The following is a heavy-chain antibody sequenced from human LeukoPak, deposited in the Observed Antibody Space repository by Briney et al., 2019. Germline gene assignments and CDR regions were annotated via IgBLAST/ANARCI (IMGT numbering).Heavy chain of an antibody. J-gene: IGHJ5*02. CDR1: GSSLTTSGVG. CDR2: INWDDQK. D-gene: IGHD3-22*01. CDR3: AHRRDSSGYQYRYWFAP. Sequence: SGPTLVNPTQTLTLTCTFSGSSLTTSGVGVGWIRQPPGKALEWLAPINWDDQKVYSPSLQSRLSITKDTSKNQVVLTMTNVDPVDTATYYCAHRRDSSGYQYRYWFAPWGQGTLVTVSS. V-gene: IGHV2-5*02.